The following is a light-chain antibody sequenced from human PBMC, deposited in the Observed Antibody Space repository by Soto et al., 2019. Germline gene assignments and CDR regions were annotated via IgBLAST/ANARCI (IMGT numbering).Light chain of an antibody. CDR2: WAS. CDR3: QQYHTTPQT. Sequence: DIVMTQSPDSLAVSLGERATINCKSSQSVLYTSNNKNYLAWYQQKPGQPPQLLIYWASTRESGVPDRFSGSGSGTDFTLTISSLQAEDVAVYYCQQYHTTPQTFGQGTKVEI. J-gene: IGKJ1*01. V-gene: IGKV4-1*01. CDR1: QSVLYTSNNKNY.